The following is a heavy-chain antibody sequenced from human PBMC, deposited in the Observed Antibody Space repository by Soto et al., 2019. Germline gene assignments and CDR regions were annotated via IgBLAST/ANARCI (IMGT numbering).Heavy chain of an antibody. V-gene: IGHV3-23*01. CDR3: AKEHLPSGYGDPGGDY. J-gene: IGHJ4*02. Sequence: EVQLLESGGGLVQPGGSLRLSCAASGFTFSSYAMSWVRQAPGKGLEWGSAISGSGGSTYYADSGKGRFTISRDKSKNTLELQRNSQRAEDTAVEYRAKEHLPSGYGDPGGDYRGQGTLVTVAS. D-gene: IGHD5-12*01. CDR2: ISGSGGST. CDR1: GFTFSSYA.